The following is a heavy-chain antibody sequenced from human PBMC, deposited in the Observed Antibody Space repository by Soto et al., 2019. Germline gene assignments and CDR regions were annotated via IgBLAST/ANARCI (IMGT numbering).Heavy chain of an antibody. CDR3: ARDRPNLGYCSGGSCYYGFDP. CDR1: GGSISSGGYY. J-gene: IGHJ5*02. V-gene: IGHV4-31*03. CDR2: IYYSGST. Sequence: QVQLQESGPGLVKPSQTLSLTCTVSGGSISSGGYYWSWIRQHPGKGLEWIGYIYYSGSTYYNPSLKSRVTISVDPSKNQFSLKLSSVTAADTAVYYCARDRPNLGYCSGGSCYYGFDPWGQGTLVTVSS. D-gene: IGHD2-15*01.